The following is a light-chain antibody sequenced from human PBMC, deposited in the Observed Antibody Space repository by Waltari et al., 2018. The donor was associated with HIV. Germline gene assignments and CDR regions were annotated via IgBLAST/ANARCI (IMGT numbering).Light chain of an antibody. CDR2: NTN. CDR1: NSSIGTNT. J-gene: IGLJ3*02. CDR3: AVWDDSLNGLWV. V-gene: IGLV1-44*01. Sequence: QSELTQPPSASGTPGQRVTISCSGSNSSIGTNTVNWYQHLPGTAPKLLIFNTNQRPSGVPDRVSGSKSGTSASLAISGLQSEDEADYFCAVWDDSLNGLWVFGGGTKVTVL.